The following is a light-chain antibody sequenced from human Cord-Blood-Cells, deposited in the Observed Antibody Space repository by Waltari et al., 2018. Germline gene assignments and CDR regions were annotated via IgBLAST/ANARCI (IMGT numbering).Light chain of an antibody. J-gene: IGLJ3*02. CDR1: SRDVGGGNY. CDR3: SSYTSSSTWV. Sequence: STLTPPASVSGSPGQSITISCTGTSRDVGGGNYVSWYQQHPGKAPILMIYDVSNRPSGVSNRFSCSKSGDTASLTISGLQAEDEADYYCSSYTSSSTWVFGGGTKLTVL. CDR2: DVS. V-gene: IGLV2-14*03.